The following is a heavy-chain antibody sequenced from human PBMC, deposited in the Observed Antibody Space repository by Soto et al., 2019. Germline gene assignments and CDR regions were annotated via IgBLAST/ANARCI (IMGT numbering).Heavy chain of an antibody. J-gene: IGHJ4*02. Sequence: SETLSLTCTVSGGSISSYYWSWIRQPPGKGLEWIGYIYYSGSTNYNPSLKSRVTISVDTSKNQFSLKLSSVTAADTAVYYCARRSSSWSGVAYWGQGTLVTVSS. CDR1: GGSISSYY. CDR2: IYYSGST. D-gene: IGHD6-13*01. CDR3: ARRSSSWSGVAY. V-gene: IGHV4-59*08.